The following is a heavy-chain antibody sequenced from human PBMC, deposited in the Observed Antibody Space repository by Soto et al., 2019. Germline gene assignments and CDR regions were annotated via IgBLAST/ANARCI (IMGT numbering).Heavy chain of an antibody. Sequence: QVQLVQSGVQVKKPGASVKVSCKASGYTFSNYGITWVRQAPGQGPEWMGWISAYNANTNYAQNLQGRVTTTTDESTSTAYMELRSLRSDDTAVYYCARDRIIVVPATSLYHYYGMDVWGQGTTVTVSS. CDR2: ISAYNANT. V-gene: IGHV1-18*01. CDR1: GYTFSNYG. J-gene: IGHJ6*02. D-gene: IGHD2-2*01. CDR3: ARDRIIVVPATSLYHYYGMDV.